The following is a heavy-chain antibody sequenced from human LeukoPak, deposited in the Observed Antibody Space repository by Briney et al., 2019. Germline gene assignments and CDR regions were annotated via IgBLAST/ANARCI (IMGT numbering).Heavy chain of an antibody. CDR2: ISSSSSYI. J-gene: IGHJ5*02. Sequence: GGSLRLSCAASGFTFSSYSMNWVRQAPGKGLEWVSSISSSSSYIYYADSVKGRFTISRDNAKNSLYLQMKSLRAEDTAVYYCARDASIAAAGTVGWFDPWGQGTLVTVSS. CDR3: ARDASIAAAGTVGWFDP. V-gene: IGHV3-21*01. CDR1: GFTFSSYS. D-gene: IGHD6-13*01.